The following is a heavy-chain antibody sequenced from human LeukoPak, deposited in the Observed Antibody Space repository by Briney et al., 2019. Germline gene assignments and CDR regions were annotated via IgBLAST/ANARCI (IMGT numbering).Heavy chain of an antibody. CDR3: AKDGVLWFGDYYYYGMDV. Sequence: GGSLRLSCAASGLTFSSYAMSWVRQAPGKGLEWVSAISGSGGSTYYADSVKGRFTISRDNSKNTLYLQMNSLRAEDTAVYYCAKDGVLWFGDYYYYGMDVWGKGTTVTVSS. CDR2: ISGSGGST. V-gene: IGHV3-23*01. D-gene: IGHD3-10*01. J-gene: IGHJ6*04. CDR1: GLTFSSYA.